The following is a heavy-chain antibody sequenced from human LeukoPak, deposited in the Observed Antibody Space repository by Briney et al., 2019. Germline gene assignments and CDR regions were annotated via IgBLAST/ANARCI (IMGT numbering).Heavy chain of an antibody. CDR1: GFTFSNYA. V-gene: IGHV3-23*01. D-gene: IGHD1-26*01. Sequence: PGGSLRLSCAASGFTFSNYAVSWVRQAPGKVLEWVSAISGSGGSTYYADSVKGRFTISRDNSKNTLYLQMNSLRAEDTAVYYCATSSGSSLMGALDIWGQGTMVTVSS. CDR3: ATSSGSSLMGALDI. CDR2: ISGSGGST. J-gene: IGHJ3*02.